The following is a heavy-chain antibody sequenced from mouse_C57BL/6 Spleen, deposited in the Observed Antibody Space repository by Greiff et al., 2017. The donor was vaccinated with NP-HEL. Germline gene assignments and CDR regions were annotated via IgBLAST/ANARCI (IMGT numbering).Heavy chain of an antibody. CDR2: INPSSGYT. J-gene: IGHJ4*01. Sequence: VQLQQSGAELAKPGASVKLSCKASGYTFTSYWMHWVKQRPGQGLEWIGYINPSSGYTKYNQKFKDKATLTADKYSSTAYMQLSSLTYEDSAVYDCARSFYYGNYGYAMDYWGQGTSVTVSS. CDR3: ARSFYYGNYGYAMDY. V-gene: IGHV1-7*01. CDR1: GYTFTSYW. D-gene: IGHD2-1*01.